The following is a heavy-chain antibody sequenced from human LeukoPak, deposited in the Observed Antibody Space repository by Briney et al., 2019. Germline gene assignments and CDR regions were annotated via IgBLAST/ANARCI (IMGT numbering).Heavy chain of an antibody. CDR3: AREYSSSSANFYYYMDV. D-gene: IGHD6-6*01. V-gene: IGHV1-2*02. Sequence: ASVKVSCKALGYTFTGYYMHWVRQAPGQGLEWMGWINPNSGGTNYAQKFQGRVTMTRDTSISTAYMELSRLRSDDTAVYYCAREYSSSSANFYYYMDVWGKGTTVTVSS. CDR2: INPNSGGT. CDR1: GYTFTGYY. J-gene: IGHJ6*03.